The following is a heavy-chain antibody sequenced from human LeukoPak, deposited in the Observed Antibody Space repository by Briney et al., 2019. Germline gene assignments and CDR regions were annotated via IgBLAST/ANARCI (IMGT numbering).Heavy chain of an antibody. V-gene: IGHV4-39*07. D-gene: IGHD5-18*01. CDR2: IFYSGST. Sequence: TSETLSLTCTVSGGSISTSSYYWGWVRQPPGKGLEWIGNIFYSGSTYYSPSLKSRVTISLDTSRNQFSLKLNSVTAADTAVYYCARRLYSYGLNWFDPWGQGTLVTVSS. CDR3: ARRLYSYGLNWFDP. J-gene: IGHJ5*02. CDR1: GGSISTSSYY.